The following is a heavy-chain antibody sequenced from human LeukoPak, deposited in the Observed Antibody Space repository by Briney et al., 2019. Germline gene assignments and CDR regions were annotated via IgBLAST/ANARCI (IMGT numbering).Heavy chain of an antibody. Sequence: GGSLRLSCLASGFTVSTYAMSWVRQAPGKGLEWVSGISGGGGITYCADSVKGRFTISKDNSKNTLSLQMNSLRAEDMAVYYCAKGSTTGTTGGSFDPWGQGALVTVSS. CDR2: ISGGGGIT. CDR1: GFTVSTYA. J-gene: IGHJ5*02. D-gene: IGHD1-1*01. CDR3: AKGSTTGTTGGSFDP. V-gene: IGHV3-23*01.